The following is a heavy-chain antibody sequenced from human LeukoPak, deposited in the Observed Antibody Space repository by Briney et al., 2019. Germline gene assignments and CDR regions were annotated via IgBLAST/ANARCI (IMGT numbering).Heavy chain of an antibody. J-gene: IGHJ4*02. V-gene: IGHV3-23*01. D-gene: IGHD2-8*02. CDR1: GFTFVNYA. CDR3: AKARLSTGWAYNDY. Sequence: PGGSLRLSCAASGFTFVNYAMSWVRQAPGKGLEWVSAVVGGGSTTFYADSVKFRFTISRDNSRKTVYLRINSLRADDTAVYYCAKARLSTGWAYNDYRGQGTLVTVSS. CDR2: VVGGGSTT.